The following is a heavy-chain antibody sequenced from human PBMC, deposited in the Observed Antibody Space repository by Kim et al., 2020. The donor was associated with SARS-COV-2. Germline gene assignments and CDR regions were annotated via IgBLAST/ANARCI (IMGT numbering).Heavy chain of an antibody. D-gene: IGHD3-10*01. V-gene: IGHV3-33*01. CDR1: GFTFSSYG. Sequence: GGSLRLSCAASGFTFSSYGMHWVRQAPGKGLEWVAVIWYDGSNKYYADSVKGRFTISRDNSKNTLYLQMNSLRAEDTAVYYCARDFIGVRGVIRLMDVWGQGTTVTVSS. CDR2: IWYDGSNK. J-gene: IGHJ6*02. CDR3: ARDFIGVRGVIRLMDV.